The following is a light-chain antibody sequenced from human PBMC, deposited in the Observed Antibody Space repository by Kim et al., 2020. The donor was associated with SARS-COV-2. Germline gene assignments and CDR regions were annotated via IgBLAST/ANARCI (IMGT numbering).Light chain of an antibody. V-gene: IGLV2-14*03. Sequence: QSALTQPASVSGSPGQSITISCTGTSSDIGGYNYVSWYQHHPDKAPKLMIYDVSKRPSGVSNRFSGSKSGNTASLTISGLQAEDEADYYCSSYRNSNTHVVFGGGTQLTVL. CDR1: SSDIGGYNY. CDR2: DVS. CDR3: SSYRNSNTHVV. J-gene: IGLJ2*01.